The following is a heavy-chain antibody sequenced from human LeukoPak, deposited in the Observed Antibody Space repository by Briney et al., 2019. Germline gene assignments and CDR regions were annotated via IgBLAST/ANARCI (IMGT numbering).Heavy chain of an antibody. D-gene: IGHD3-16*01. CDR1: GYTFTDYY. Sequence: ASVKVSCKASGYTFTDYYMHWVRQAPGQGLEWMGWINPNSGGTNYAQKFQGRVTMTRDTSISTAYMELSRLRSDDTAVYYCARDGVLGDNRWGPHYYYYMDVWGKGTTVTISS. CDR2: INPNSGGT. V-gene: IGHV1-2*02. J-gene: IGHJ6*03. CDR3: ARDGVLGDNRWGPHYYYYMDV.